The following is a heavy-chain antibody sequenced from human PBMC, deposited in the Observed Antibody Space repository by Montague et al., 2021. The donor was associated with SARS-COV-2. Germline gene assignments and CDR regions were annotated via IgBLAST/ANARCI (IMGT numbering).Heavy chain of an antibody. V-gene: IGHV3-66*01. J-gene: IGHJ4*02. Sequence: SLRLSCAASTFTVNNNYMSWVRQAPGKGLEWVSVIYAGGSTYYADSVRGRFTISRDISKNTLFLQMNSLRAEDTALYYCARVRNSWADYFDYWCQGTLFTVSS. CDR2: IYAGGST. CDR3: ARVRNSWADYFDY. CDR1: TFTVNNNY. D-gene: IGHD6-13*01.